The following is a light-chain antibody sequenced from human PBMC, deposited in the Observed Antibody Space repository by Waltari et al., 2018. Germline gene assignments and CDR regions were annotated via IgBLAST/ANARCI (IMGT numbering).Light chain of an antibody. CDR3: QQYNLWPPYT. Sequence: EIVMTQSPATLSVSPGERATLSCRASQSVSSNLAWYQQTPGQAPRLLIYGASTRATGITARFSGSGSGTEFTLTISSLQSEDFAVYYCQQYNLWPPYTFGQGTKLEIK. CDR2: GAS. CDR1: QSVSSN. V-gene: IGKV3-15*01. J-gene: IGKJ2*01.